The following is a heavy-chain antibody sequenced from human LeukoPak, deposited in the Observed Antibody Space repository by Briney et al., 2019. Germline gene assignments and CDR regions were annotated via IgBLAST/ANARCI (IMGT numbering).Heavy chain of an antibody. V-gene: IGHV4-39*01. CDR3: ASQLITGTTNYYFDY. J-gene: IGHJ4*02. CDR1: GGSISSSSYY. Sequence: PSETLSLTCTVSGGSISSSSYYWGWIRQPPGTGLEWIGSIYYSGSTYYNPSLKSRVTISVDTSKNQFSLKLSSVTAADTAVYYCASQLITGTTNYYFDYWGQGTPVTVSS. CDR2: IYYSGST. D-gene: IGHD1-7*01.